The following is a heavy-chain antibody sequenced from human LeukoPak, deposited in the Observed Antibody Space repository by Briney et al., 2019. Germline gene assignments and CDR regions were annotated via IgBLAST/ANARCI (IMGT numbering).Heavy chain of an antibody. Sequence: GGSLRLSCVASGFGLSGITMNWVRQAPGKGLEWVSVIYSGGSTYYADSVKGRFTISRDNSKNTLYLQMNSLRAEDTAVYYCARGPVSHYDSSGSNPGYWGQGTLVTVSS. CDR3: ARGPVSHYDSSGSNPGY. CDR2: IYSGGST. D-gene: IGHD3-22*01. CDR1: GFGLSGIT. J-gene: IGHJ4*02. V-gene: IGHV3-66*01.